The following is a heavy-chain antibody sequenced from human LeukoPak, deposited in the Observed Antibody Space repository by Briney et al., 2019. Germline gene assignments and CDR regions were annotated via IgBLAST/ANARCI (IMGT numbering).Heavy chain of an antibody. J-gene: IGHJ5*02. CDR3: ASSIAVPFDP. CDR2: INHSGST. D-gene: IGHD6-19*01. CDR1: GGSFSGYY. V-gene: IGHV4-34*01. Sequence: SETLSLTCAVYGGSFSGYYWSWIRQPPGKRLEWIGEINHSGSTNYNPSLKSRVTISVDTSKNQFSLKLSSVTAADTAVYYCASSIAVPFDPWGQGTLVTVSS.